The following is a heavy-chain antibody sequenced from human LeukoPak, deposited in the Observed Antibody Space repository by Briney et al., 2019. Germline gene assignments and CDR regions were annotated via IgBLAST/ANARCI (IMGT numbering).Heavy chain of an antibody. J-gene: IGHJ4*02. CDR3: ARGSKTFDY. V-gene: IGHV4-59*01. CDR2: IYYSGST. CDR1: GGSISSYY. Sequence: SETLSLTCTVSGGSISSYYWSWIRQPPGKGLEWIGYIYYSGSTNYNPSLKSRVTISVDTSKNQFSLKLSSVTAADTAVYYCARGSKTFDYWGQGTLVTVSS.